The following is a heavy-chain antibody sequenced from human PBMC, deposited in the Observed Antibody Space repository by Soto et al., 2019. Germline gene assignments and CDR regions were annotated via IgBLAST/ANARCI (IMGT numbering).Heavy chain of an antibody. J-gene: IGHJ4*02. Sequence: GASVKVSCKASGYSFTTHGISWVRRAPGHGLEWMGWISAYNGGTNYAQKFQGRVTMTRDTSISTAYMELSRLRSDDTAVYYSARALLRPHYYASSGTLNYWGQGTLVTVSS. V-gene: IGHV1-18*04. CDR1: GYSFTTHG. CDR2: ISAYNGGT. CDR3: ARALLRPHYYASSGTLNY. D-gene: IGHD3-22*01.